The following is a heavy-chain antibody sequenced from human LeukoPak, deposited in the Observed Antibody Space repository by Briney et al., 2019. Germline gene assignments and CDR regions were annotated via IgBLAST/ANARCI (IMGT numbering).Heavy chain of an antibody. V-gene: IGHV1-8*01. CDR1: GYTFTSYD. CDR2: MNPNSGNT. CDR3: ARSYDSSGSIDY. D-gene: IGHD3-22*01. J-gene: IGHJ4*02. Sequence: EASVKVSCTASGYTFTSYDINWVRQAPGQGLEWMGWMNPNSGNTGYAQKFQGRVTMTRNTSISTAYMELSSLRSEDTAVYYCARSYDSSGSIDYWGQGTLVTVSS.